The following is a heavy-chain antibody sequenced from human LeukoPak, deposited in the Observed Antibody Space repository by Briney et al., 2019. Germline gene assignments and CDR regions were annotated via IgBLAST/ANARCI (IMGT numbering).Heavy chain of an antibody. D-gene: IGHD3-10*01. CDR3: AKSGPWDGGSQNRITMVRGASRYFDY. CDR2: IESGGST. J-gene: IGHJ4*02. Sequence: PGGSLRLSCAASGFTVSSKYMNWVRQAPGKGLEWVSVIESGGSTYYADSVKGRFTVSRDNFQNTLYLQMNSLRAEDTAVYYCAKSGPWDGGSQNRITMVRGASRYFDYWGQGTLVTVSS. V-gene: IGHV3-53*01. CDR1: GFTVSSKY.